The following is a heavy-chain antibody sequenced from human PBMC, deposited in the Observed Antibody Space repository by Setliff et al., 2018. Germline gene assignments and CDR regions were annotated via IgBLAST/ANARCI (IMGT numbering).Heavy chain of an antibody. J-gene: IGHJ4*02. Sequence: ASVKVSCKASGYTFATYGISWVRQAPGQGLEWMGWISPYNSNTNYAQNFQGRVTMTTDTSTSTAYMELRSLRSDDTAMYYCARDLSTTVMTRSWYYFDYWGQRTLVTVSS. CDR1: GYTFATYG. CDR3: ARDLSTTVMTRSWYYFDY. V-gene: IGHV1-18*01. D-gene: IGHD4-17*01. CDR2: ISPYNSNT.